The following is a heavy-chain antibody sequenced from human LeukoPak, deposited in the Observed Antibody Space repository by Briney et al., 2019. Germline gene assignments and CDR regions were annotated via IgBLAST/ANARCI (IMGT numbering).Heavy chain of an antibody. CDR3: ARAAGDSYDFWSGYYTWFDP. CDR1: GGSISSSSYY. Sequence: SETLSLTCTVSGGSISSSSYYWGWIRQPPGKGLEWIGSIYYSGSTYYNPSLKSRVTISVDTSKNQFSLKLSSVTAADTAVYYCARAAGDSYDFWSGYYTWFDPWGQGTLVTVSS. D-gene: IGHD3-3*01. J-gene: IGHJ5*02. V-gene: IGHV4-39*07. CDR2: IYYSGST.